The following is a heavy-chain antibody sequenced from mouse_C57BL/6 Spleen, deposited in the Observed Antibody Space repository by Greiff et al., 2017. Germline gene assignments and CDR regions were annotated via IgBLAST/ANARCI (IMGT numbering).Heavy chain of an antibody. Sequence: QVQLQQSGAELAKPGASVKLSCKASGYTFTSYWMHWVKQRPGQGLEWIGYINPSSGYTKYNQKFKDKATWTADKSSSTAYMQLSSLTYEDSAVYYCARKDSNYLYAMDYWGQGTSVTVSS. D-gene: IGHD2-5*01. J-gene: IGHJ4*01. V-gene: IGHV1-7*01. CDR1: GYTFTSYW. CDR2: INPSSGYT. CDR3: ARKDSNYLYAMDY.